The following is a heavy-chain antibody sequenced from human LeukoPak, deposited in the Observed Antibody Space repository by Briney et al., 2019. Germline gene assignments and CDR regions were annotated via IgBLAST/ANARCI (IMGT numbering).Heavy chain of an antibody. CDR3: AVGLDIAMPGKVPTG. V-gene: IGHV1-2*02. CDR1: GYTFTGYY. J-gene: IGHJ4*02. CDR2: INPNSGGT. D-gene: IGHD6-19*01. Sequence: ASVKVSCKASGYTFTGYYMHWVGQAPGQGLEWMGWINPNSGGTNYAQKFQGRVTMTWDTSISTAYMDLARLRSDDTAVYYCAVGLDIAMPGKVPTGWGQGTLVTVSS.